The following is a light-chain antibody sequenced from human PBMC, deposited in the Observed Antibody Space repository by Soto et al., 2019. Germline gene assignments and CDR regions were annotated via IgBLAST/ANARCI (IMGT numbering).Light chain of an antibody. CDR2: TAS. CDR1: QYITTY. CDR3: QQYHIYSGT. Sequence: DVQMAQSPSSLSASVGDRVTITCRASQYITTYLNWYQQRPGKPPNLLIYTASTLASGVPSRFSGSGSGTEFTLTINSLQPDDFATYYCQQYHIYSGTFGQGTKVDIK. J-gene: IGKJ1*01. V-gene: IGKV1-5*03.